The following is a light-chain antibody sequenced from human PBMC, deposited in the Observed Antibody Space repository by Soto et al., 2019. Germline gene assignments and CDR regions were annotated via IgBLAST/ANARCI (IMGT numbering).Light chain of an antibody. CDR2: DAS. J-gene: IGKJ5*01. Sequence: DIVVTQSPAPLSVSPGERATLSCKASQSVGNKVAWYQHKPGQTPRLIIYDASNRATGIPARFSGSGSGTDFTLTISSLEPEDVAVYYCQQRSNWRITLGQGTRLEIK. CDR3: QQRSNWRIT. V-gene: IGKV3-11*01. CDR1: QSVGNK.